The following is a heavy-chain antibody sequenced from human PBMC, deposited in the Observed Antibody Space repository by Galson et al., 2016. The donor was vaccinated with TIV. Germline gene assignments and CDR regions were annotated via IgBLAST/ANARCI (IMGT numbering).Heavy chain of an antibody. Sequence: SCKASGYTFTGYYIHYVRQAPGQGLEWMGWINPNSGDTNYAQKFTGRVTMTRDTSISTAYMELSRLRSDDTAMYYCARDLSPETTTPFDYWGQGTLVTVSS. CDR2: INPNSGDT. J-gene: IGHJ4*02. CDR3: ARDLSPETTTPFDY. V-gene: IGHV1-2*02. D-gene: IGHD4-17*01. CDR1: GYTFTGYY.